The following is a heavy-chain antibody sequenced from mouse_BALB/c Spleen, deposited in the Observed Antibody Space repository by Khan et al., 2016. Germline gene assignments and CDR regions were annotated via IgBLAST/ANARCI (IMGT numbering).Heavy chain of an antibody. Sequence: QMQLEESGPGLVAPSQSLSITCTVSGFSLTGFSVNWVRQPPGKALEWLGMIWGDGSTDYHSGLKSRLSFSKDDSKSQVFLKMNSLQTDDTASYCGTSSDDYDGGVAYWGQGTLVTVAA. CDR3: TSSDDYDGGVAY. CDR1: GFSLTGFS. J-gene: IGHJ3*01. CDR2: IWGDGST. V-gene: IGHV2-6-7*01. D-gene: IGHD2-4*01.